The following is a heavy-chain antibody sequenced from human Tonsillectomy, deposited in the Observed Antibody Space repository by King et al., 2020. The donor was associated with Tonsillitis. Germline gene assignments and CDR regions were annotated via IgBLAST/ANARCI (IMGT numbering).Heavy chain of an antibody. V-gene: IGHV4-34*01. D-gene: IGHD3-16*02. J-gene: IGHJ4*02. CDR1: GGSFSDYF. CDR2: INRSGGT. Sequence: VQLQQWGAGLLKPSETLSLTCAVYGGSFSDYFWSWIRQPPGKGLEWIGEINRSGGTDYTPSLKSRVTITGDTSKNQFSLRLSSVPAADTAVYYCARVHYDYVWGSYRYADYWGQGTLVTVSS. CDR3: ARVHYDYVWGSYRYADY.